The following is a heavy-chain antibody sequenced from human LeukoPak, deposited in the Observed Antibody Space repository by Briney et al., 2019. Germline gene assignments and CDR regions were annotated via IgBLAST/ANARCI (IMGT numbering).Heavy chain of an antibody. V-gene: IGHV1-2*02. J-gene: IGHJ4*02. CDR2: INPNSGGT. CDR1: GYTFTGYY. Sequence: ASVTVSCKASGYTFTGYYMHWVRQAPEQGLEWMGWINPNSGGTNYAQKFQGRVTMTRDTSISTAYMELSRLTSDDTAVYYCATARLSVGTSYWGQGTLVTVSS. CDR3: ATARLSVGTSY. D-gene: IGHD1-1*01.